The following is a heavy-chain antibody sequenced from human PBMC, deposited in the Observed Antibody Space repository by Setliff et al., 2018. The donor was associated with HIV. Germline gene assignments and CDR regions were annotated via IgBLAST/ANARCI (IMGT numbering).Heavy chain of an antibody. Sequence: GASVKVSCKASGYTFTSYAMHWVRQAPGQRLEWMGWINAGNGNTKYSQKFQGRVTITRDTSVNTAYLQINSLKAEDTAMYYCARVGSYWSTFDYWGQGALVTVSS. J-gene: IGHJ4*02. V-gene: IGHV1-3*01. CDR3: ARVGSYWSTFDY. CDR2: INAGNGNT. D-gene: IGHD2-8*02. CDR1: GYTFTSYA.